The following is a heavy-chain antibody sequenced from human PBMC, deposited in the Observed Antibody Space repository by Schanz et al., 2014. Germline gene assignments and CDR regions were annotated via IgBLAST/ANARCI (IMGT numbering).Heavy chain of an antibody. CDR2: ISPYTGNT. CDR3: ARDFSAYVGNYFDY. Sequence: QVQLVQSGAEAKKPGASVKASCKASGYTFTSYGINWVRQAPGQGLQWMGWISPYTGNTNYAQTLQGRVTMTTDTSTSTSYMELTSLRFDDTAVYYCARDFSAYVGNYFDYWGQGTLVTVSS. CDR1: GYTFTSYG. V-gene: IGHV1-18*01. J-gene: IGHJ4*02. D-gene: IGHD5-12*01.